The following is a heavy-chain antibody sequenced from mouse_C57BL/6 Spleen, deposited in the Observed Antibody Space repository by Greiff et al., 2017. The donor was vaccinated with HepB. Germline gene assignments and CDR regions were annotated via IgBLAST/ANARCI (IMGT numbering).Heavy chain of an antibody. CDR1: GYTFTSYG. V-gene: IGHV1-81*01. J-gene: IGHJ4*01. D-gene: IGHD1-1*01. CDR3: ARRGLITTVEMDY. Sequence: VKLMESGAELARPGASVKLSCKASGYTFTSYGISWVKQRTGQGLEWIGEIYPRSGNTYYNEKFKGKATLTADKSSSTAYMELRSLTSEDSAVYFCARRGLITTVEMDYWGQGTSVTVSS. CDR2: IYPRSGNT.